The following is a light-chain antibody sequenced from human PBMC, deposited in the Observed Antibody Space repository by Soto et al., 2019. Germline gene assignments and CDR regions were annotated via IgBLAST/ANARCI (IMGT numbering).Light chain of an antibody. V-gene: IGKV3D-20*02. CDR2: GAS. J-gene: IGKJ5*01. Sequence: EILRTQSPDTLSLSPGEIATLSCRAAQSVGTRLAWYQHKPGQAPRLLISGASSRATGIPDRFTGSGSETSFTLTISRLEPEDFALYYCQHCRSGHPITFGQGTRLEIK. CDR1: QSVGTR. CDR3: QHCRSGHPIT.